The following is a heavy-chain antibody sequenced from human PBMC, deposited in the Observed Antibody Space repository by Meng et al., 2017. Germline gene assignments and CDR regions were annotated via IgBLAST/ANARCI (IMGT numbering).Heavy chain of an antibody. Sequence: GQLVQSRPEDAKPGDSGEVSCKASGYPFTGYNMQWVQQAPGQALEWMGRINPTSGGTNYAQKLQGRVTMTRDTSICTAYMELSRLRSDDTAVYYCARDLDWGQGTLVTVSS. CDR3: ARDLD. V-gene: IGHV1-2*06. CDR1: GYPFTGYN. CDR2: INPTSGGT. J-gene: IGHJ4*02.